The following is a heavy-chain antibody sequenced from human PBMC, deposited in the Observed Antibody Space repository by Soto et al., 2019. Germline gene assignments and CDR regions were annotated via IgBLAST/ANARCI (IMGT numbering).Heavy chain of an antibody. CDR2: IFYSGST. D-gene: IGHD2-8*02. CDR3: ARLVAEGNV. Sequence: NPSETLSLTCNVSGGSISSSRSYWAWIRQPPGKGLEWIANIFYSGSTNYSPSLKSRVTISVDTSKNQFSLRLSSVTAADTAVYYCARLVAEGNVWGKGATVTVSS. CDR1: GGSISSSRSY. J-gene: IGHJ6*04. V-gene: IGHV4-39*07.